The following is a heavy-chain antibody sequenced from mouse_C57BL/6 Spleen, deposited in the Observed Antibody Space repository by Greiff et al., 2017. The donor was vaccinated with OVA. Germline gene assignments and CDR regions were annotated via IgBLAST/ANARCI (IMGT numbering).Heavy chain of an antibody. CDR1: GYTFTSYW. CDR2: IYPGSGST. J-gene: IGHJ4*01. D-gene: IGHD1-1*01. V-gene: IGHV1-55*01. Sequence: QVQLQQPGAELVKPGASVKMSCKASGYTFTSYWITWVMQRPGQGLEWIGDIYPGSGSTNYNEKFKSKATLTVDTSSSTAYMQLSSLTSEDSAVYYCASLTTVVAPYAMDYWGQGTSVTVSS. CDR3: ASLTTVVAPYAMDY.